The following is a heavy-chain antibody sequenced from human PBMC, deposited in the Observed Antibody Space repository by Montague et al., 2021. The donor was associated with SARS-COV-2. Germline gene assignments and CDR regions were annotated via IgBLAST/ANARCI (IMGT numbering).Heavy chain of an antibody. CDR2: IDWDDDK. V-gene: IGHV2-70*01. CDR3: ARMTTVTYPYYYYYGMDV. D-gene: IGHD4-17*01. CDR1: GFSLNTSGMC. J-gene: IGHJ6*02. Sequence: ALVKPTQTLTLTCTFSGFSLNTSGMCVSWIRQPPGKALEWLALIDWDDDKYYSTSLKTRLTISKDTSKNQVVLTMTNMDPVDTATYYCARMTTVTYPYYYYYGMDVWGQGTTVTVSS.